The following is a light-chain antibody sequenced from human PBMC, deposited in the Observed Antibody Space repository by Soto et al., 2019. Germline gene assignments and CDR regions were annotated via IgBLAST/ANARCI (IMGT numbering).Light chain of an antibody. J-gene: IGLJ1*01. CDR2: EGS. V-gene: IGLV2-23*01. CDR1: SSDVGSYNL. Sequence: ALTQPASVSGSPGQSITISCAGTSSDVGSYNLVSWYQNHPGKAPKLMIYEGSRRPSGVSNRFSGSKSGNTASLTISGLQAADEADYFCFSYAGSSTYVFGTGTKVTVL. CDR3: FSYAGSSTYV.